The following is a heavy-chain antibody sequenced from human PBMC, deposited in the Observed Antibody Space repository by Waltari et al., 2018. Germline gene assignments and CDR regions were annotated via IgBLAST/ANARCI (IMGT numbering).Heavy chain of an antibody. CDR1: GGSFSGYY. V-gene: IGHV4-34*01. CDR3: ARWPWGLNFLNDAFDI. Sequence: QVQLQQWGAGLLKPSETLSLTCAVYGGSFSGYYWSWIRQPQGKGLEWIGEINHRASTNYTPSPQSRVTISVDTSKNQFSLKLSSVTAAETAVYYCARWPWGLNFLNDAFDIWGQGTMVTVSS. CDR2: INHRAST. D-gene: IGHD3-16*01. J-gene: IGHJ3*02.